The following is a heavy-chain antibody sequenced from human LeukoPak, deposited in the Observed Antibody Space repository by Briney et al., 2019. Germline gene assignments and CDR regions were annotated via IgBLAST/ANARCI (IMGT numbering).Heavy chain of an antibody. CDR3: ARLSSHYGDYKVDP. V-gene: IGHV1-8*01. D-gene: IGHD4-17*01. J-gene: IGHJ5*02. CDR2: MNPHSGNT. Sequence: ASVKVSCKASGYAFANYDINWVRQASGQGLEWMGWMNPHSGNTGYAQNFQGRVTMTRNTSISTAYMELRSLRSEDTAVYYCARLSSHYGDYKVDPWGQGTLVTVSS. CDR1: GYAFANYD.